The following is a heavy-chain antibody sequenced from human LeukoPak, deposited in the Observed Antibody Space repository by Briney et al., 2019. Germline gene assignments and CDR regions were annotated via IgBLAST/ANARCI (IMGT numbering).Heavy chain of an antibody. CDR1: GFTVSSNY. Sequence: PGGPLRLSCAASGFTVSSNYMSWVRQAPGKGLEWVSVIYSGGSTYYADSVKGRFTISRDNSKNTLYLQMNSLRAEDTAVYYCARGYCSGGSCYTYSYDYWGQGTLVTVSS. J-gene: IGHJ4*02. D-gene: IGHD2-15*01. V-gene: IGHV3-66*01. CDR3: ARGYCSGGSCYTYSYDY. CDR2: IYSGGST.